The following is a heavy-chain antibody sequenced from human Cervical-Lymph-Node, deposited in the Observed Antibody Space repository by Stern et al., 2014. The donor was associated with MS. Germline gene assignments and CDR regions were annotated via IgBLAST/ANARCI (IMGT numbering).Heavy chain of an antibody. D-gene: IGHD1-26*01. J-gene: IGHJ6*02. CDR3: ARGELKEGLVRGMDV. V-gene: IGHV1-69*01. CDR1: GGTSSSYA. CDR2: IIPLFGTA. Sequence: VQLVESGAEVKKPWSSVKVSCKASGGTSSSYAISWVRQAPGQGLEWMGWIIPLFGTANYAQKFQGRVTITADESTSTAYMELSSLRSEDTAVYYCARGELKEGLVRGMDVWGQGTTVTVSS.